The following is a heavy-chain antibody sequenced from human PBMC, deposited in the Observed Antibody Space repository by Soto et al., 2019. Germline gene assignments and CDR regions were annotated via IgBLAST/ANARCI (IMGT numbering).Heavy chain of an antibody. Sequence: GRSQRLCYAASGFTFSNPAMSLVSKTPGKGLEWVSAISGSGGSTYYADSVKGRFTISRDNSKNTLYLQMNSLRAEDTAVYYCAKGVLFRVVPASHAFDIWGQGTMVTVSS. J-gene: IGHJ3*02. CDR1: GFTFSNPA. CDR2: ISGSGGST. D-gene: IGHD3-3*01. CDR3: AKGVLFRVVPASHAFDI. V-gene: IGHV3-23*01.